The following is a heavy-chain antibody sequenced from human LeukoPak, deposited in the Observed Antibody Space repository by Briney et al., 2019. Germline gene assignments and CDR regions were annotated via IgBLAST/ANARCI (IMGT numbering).Heavy chain of an antibody. CDR2: IKQDGSEK. J-gene: IGHJ6*02. V-gene: IGHV3-7*01. CDR1: GFTFSSYW. Sequence: GGSLRLSCAASGFTFSSYWMSWVRQAPGKGLEWVANIKQDGSEKYYVDSVKGRFTISRDNAKNSLYLQMNSLRAEDTAVYYCARVGGVTGYYTTDYGMDVWGQRTTVTVSS. CDR3: ARVGGVTGYYTTDYGMDV. D-gene: IGHD3-9*01.